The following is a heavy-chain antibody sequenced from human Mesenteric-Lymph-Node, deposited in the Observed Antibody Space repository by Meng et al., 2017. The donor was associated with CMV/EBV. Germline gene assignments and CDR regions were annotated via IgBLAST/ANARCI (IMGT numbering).Heavy chain of an antibody. J-gene: IGHJ4*02. V-gene: IGHV3-23*01. CDR3: ADVGGFPSDY. CDR1: GLPFSVSY. CDR2: ISGGGRST. Sequence: GESLKISCAASGLPFSVSYMAWVRQPPGKGLECVSGISGGGRSTYYADSVKGRFTISRDNSKNTVYLQMNSLRAEDTAVYYCADVGGFPSDYWGQGTLVTVSS. D-gene: IGHD1-26*01.